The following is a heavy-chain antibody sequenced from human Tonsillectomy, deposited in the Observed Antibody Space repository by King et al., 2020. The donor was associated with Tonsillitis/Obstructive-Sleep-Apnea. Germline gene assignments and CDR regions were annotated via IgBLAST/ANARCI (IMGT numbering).Heavy chain of an antibody. V-gene: IGHV3-21*06. Sequence: VQLVESGGGLVKPGGSLRLSCATSGFTFSSYSVIWVRQTPGKGLEWVSFISTSSIYIHYADSVKGRFTISRDSARHSLYLQMNSLRAEDTAVYYCARVPGDGLVPAIKSSSYYYYMDVWGKGTTVTVSS. D-gene: IGHD2-2*01. CDR3: ARVPGDGLVPAIKSSSYYYYMDV. CDR2: ISTSSIYI. J-gene: IGHJ6*03. CDR1: GFTFSSYS.